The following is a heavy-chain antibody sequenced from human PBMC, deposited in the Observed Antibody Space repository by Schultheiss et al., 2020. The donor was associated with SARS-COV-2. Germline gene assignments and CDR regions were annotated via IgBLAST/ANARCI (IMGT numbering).Heavy chain of an antibody. Sequence: GESLKISCAASGFTFSSYSMNWVRQAPGKGLEWVSSISSSSSYIYYADSVKGRFTISRDNAKNSLYLQMNSLRAEDTAVYYCANPYSGSPYWGQGTLVTVSS. CDR3: ANPYSGSPY. J-gene: IGHJ4*02. V-gene: IGHV3-21*04. CDR1: GFTFSSYS. CDR2: ISSSSSYI. D-gene: IGHD1-26*01.